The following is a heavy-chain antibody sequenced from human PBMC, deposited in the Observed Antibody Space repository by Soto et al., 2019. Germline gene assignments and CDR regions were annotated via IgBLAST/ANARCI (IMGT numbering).Heavy chain of an antibody. D-gene: IGHD1-26*01. CDR2: ISSNSAYI. Sequence: GSLRLSGAASGCPFRRFTMNWVRQAPGKGLEWVSTISSNSAYIYYTDALRGRFTISRDNAKNSLHLQMNSLRAEDTAVYYCARDMHAGFTHYFDPWGKGTLVTVSS. CDR3: ARDMHAGFTHYFDP. V-gene: IGHV3-21*04. CDR1: GCPFRRFT. J-gene: IGHJ5*02.